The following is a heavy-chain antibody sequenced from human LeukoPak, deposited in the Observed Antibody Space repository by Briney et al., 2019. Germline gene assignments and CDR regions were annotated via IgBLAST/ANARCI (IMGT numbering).Heavy chain of an antibody. J-gene: IGHJ3*02. Sequence: TGGSLRLSCAASGFTFRSYAMSGVRQAPGKGLEWVSAISGSGGSTYYADSVKGRFTISRDNSKNTLYLQMNSLRAEDTAVYYCAKVGCSSTSCYMHAFDIWGQGTMVTVSS. CDR1: GFTFRSYA. D-gene: IGHD2-2*02. CDR2: ISGSGGST. V-gene: IGHV3-23*01. CDR3: AKVGCSSTSCYMHAFDI.